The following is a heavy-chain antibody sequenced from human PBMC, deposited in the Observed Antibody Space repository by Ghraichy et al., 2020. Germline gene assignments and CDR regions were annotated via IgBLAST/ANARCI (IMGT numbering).Heavy chain of an antibody. J-gene: IGHJ4*02. CDR2: IYYSGST. CDR1: GGSISSYY. Sequence: ESLNISCTVSGGSISSYYWSWIRQPPGKGLEWIGYIYYSGSTNYNPSLKSRVTISVDTSKNQFSLKLSSVTAADTAVYYCARDHNYCGGDCYPTYFDYWGQGTLVTVSS. CDR3: ARDHNYCGGDCYPTYFDY. V-gene: IGHV4-59*01. D-gene: IGHD2-21*02.